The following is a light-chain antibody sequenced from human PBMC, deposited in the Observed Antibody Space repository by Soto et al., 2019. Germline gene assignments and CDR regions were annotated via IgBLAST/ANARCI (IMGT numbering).Light chain of an antibody. V-gene: IGKV1-27*01. CDR2: AAS. J-gene: IGKJ4*01. Sequence: EIQITHSPSSLSESLGDRVTITCRASQGIGVYLAWFQQKPGKVPKLLIYAASALQSGVPSRFSGSGSGTNFTLTISSLQPEDIATYYCQKYNSAPLTFGGGTKVDIK. CDR1: QGIGVY. CDR3: QKYNSAPLT.